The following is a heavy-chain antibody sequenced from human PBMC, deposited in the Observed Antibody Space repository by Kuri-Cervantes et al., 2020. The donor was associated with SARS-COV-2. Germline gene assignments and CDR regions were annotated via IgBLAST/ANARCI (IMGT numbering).Heavy chain of an antibody. Sequence: SETLSLTCAVYGGSFSGYYWSWIRQPPGKGLEWIGEINHSGSTNYNPSLKSRVTISVDTSKNQFSLKLSSVTAADTAVYYCARRGPTTVTTFTSLAEVGFQHWDQGTLVTVSS. J-gene: IGHJ1*01. CDR1: GGSFSGYY. CDR2: INHSGST. D-gene: IGHD4-17*01. CDR3: ARRGPTTVTTFTSLAEVGFQH. V-gene: IGHV4-34*01.